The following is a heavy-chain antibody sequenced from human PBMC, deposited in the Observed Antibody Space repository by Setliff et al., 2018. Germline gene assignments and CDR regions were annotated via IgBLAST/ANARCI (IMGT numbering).Heavy chain of an antibody. V-gene: IGHV3-23*01. J-gene: IGHJ6*02. D-gene: IGHD3-22*01. CDR1: GFTFSSYA. CDR3: ARYDSSGYHYYYGMDV. CDR2: ISGSGGST. Sequence: GGSLRLSCAASGFTFSSYAMSWVRQAPGKGLEWVSAISGSGGSTYYADSVKGRFTISRENSKDTLYLQMNSLKASDTAMYYCARYDSSGYHYYYGMDVWGQGTTVTVSS.